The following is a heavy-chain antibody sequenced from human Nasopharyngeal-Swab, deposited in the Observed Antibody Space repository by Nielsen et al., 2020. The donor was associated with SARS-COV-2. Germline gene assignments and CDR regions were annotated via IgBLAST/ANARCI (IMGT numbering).Heavy chain of an antibody. CDR1: GGSFSGYY. CDR3: ARAPSSFQFFFRERGEAFDV. D-gene: IGHD3-16*02. V-gene: IGHV4-34*01. CDR2: INHSGST. Sequence: SETLSLTCAVYGGSFSGYYWSWIRQPPGKGLEWIGEINHSGSTNYNPSLKSRVTISVDTSKNQFSLKLSSVTAAETAVYYCARAPSSFQFFFRERGEAFDVWGQGTTVIVSS. J-gene: IGHJ3*01.